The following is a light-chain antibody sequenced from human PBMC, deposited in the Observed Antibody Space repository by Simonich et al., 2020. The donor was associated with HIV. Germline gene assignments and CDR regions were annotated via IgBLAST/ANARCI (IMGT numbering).Light chain of an antibody. CDR2: DVS. CDR1: SSDVGDYNY. V-gene: IGLV2-14*03. Sequence: QSALTQPPSASGSPGQSVTISCTGTSSDVGDYNYVSWYQQHPVKAPKLMIYDVSKRPSGVSNRFSGSKSGNTASLTISGLQAEDEADYYCSSYTISSTWVFGGGTKLTVL. CDR3: SSYTISSTWV. J-gene: IGLJ3*02.